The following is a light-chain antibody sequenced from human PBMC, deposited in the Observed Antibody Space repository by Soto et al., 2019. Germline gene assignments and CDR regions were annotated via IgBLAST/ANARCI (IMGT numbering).Light chain of an antibody. Sequence: QMPQCPSTLPASVGDRDTITCRASQGISNYLAWYQQKPGKVPKLLIYAASTLQSGVPSRFSGSGSGTDLSLTISSLQPEDVATFFSQKYNGAPWTFGPGTKVDI. V-gene: IGKV1-27*01. CDR1: QGISNY. CDR2: AAS. CDR3: QKYNGAPWT. J-gene: IGKJ1*01.